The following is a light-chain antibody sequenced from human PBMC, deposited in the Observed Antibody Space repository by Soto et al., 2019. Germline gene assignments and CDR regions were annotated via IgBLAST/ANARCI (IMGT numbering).Light chain of an antibody. J-gene: IGLJ1*01. Sequence: QSALTRAASVSGSPGQSITISCTGASTDVDGYDYVSWYQQHPGQAPKLMIYDVNNRPSGVSYRFSGSKSGDTASLTISGLQAEDDADYYCSSYTSSAPFYVFGTGTKVTVL. CDR1: STDVDGYDY. CDR3: SSYTSSAPFYV. CDR2: DVN. V-gene: IGLV2-14*03.